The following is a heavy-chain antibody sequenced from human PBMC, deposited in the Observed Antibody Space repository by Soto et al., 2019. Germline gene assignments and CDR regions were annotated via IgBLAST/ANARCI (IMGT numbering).Heavy chain of an antibody. CDR3: XXXXXXXXXNDPFDI. J-gene: IGHJ3*02. Sequence: QVQLVQSGAEVKKPGASVKVSCKASGYTFINYYMHWVRQAPGQGLEWMGIINPNGGSTTYAQKFQGRVTLTXDXXXXXXXXXXXXXXXXXXXXXXXXXXXXXXXXNDPFDIWGQGTMVTVSS. CDR2: INPNGGST. V-gene: IGHV1-46*01. CDR1: GYTFINYY.